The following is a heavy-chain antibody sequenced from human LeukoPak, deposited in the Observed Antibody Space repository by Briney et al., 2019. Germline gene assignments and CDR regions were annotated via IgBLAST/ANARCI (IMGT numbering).Heavy chain of an antibody. CDR3: ARGEDSASWLIDS. Sequence: SETLSLTCAVSGGSISSSNWWSWVRQPPGKGLEWIGEIHHSGTINYNPTLKSRVTISVDKSKNQFSLKLSSVTAADTAVYYCARGEDSASWLIDSWGQGTLVTVSS. CDR1: GGSISSSNW. CDR2: IHHSGTI. J-gene: IGHJ4*02. D-gene: IGHD6-13*01. V-gene: IGHV4-4*02.